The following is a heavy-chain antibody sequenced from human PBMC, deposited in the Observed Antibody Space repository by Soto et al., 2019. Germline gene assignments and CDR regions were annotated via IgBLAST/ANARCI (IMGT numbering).Heavy chain of an antibody. CDR2: ISSSSTI. V-gene: IGHV3-48*01. CDR3: ARVAAAGT. D-gene: IGHD6-13*01. Sequence: GGSLRLSCAASGFTFSSYSMNWVRQAPGKGLEWVSYISSSSTIYYADSVKGRFTISRDNAKNSLYLQMNSLRAEDTAVYYCARVAAAGTWGQGTLVTVSS. CDR1: GFTFSSYS. J-gene: IGHJ4*02.